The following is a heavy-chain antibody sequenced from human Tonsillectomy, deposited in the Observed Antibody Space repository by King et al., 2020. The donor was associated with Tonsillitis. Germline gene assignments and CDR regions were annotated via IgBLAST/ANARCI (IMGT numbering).Heavy chain of an antibody. V-gene: IGHV3-48*01. Sequence: VQLVESGGGLVQPGGSLRLSCAASGFTFRSYSMNWVRQAPGKGLEWVSYISSCSGTIYYADSVKGRFIISRDNAKSSLYLQMNSLRAEDTAAYYCARVEVWFGELFTPSDYWGQGTLVTVSS. D-gene: IGHD3-10*01. CDR2: ISSCSGTI. J-gene: IGHJ4*02. CDR1: GFTFRSYS. CDR3: ARVEVWFGELFTPSDY.